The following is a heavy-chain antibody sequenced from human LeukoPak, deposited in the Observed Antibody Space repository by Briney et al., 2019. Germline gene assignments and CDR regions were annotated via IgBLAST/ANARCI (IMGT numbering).Heavy chain of an antibody. Sequence: PGGTLRLSCAASGFIFSSHGMNWVRQAPGKGLEWVSGISPSGDITYYADSVKGRFTISRDNSKNTVYLQMDSLRFEDAAVYYCARDSIRGGYYMDVWGKGTTVTISS. CDR3: ARDSIRGGYYMDV. CDR2: ISPSGDIT. J-gene: IGHJ6*03. V-gene: IGHV3-23*01. D-gene: IGHD3-16*01. CDR1: GFIFSSHG.